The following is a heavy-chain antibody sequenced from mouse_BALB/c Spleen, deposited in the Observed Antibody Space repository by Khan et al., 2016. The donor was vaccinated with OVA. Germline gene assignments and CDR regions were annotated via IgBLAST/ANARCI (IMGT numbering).Heavy chain of an antibody. D-gene: IGHD4-1*02. CDR1: GYTFTNYG. J-gene: IGHJ1*01. CDR3: ARSNSYWYFDV. CDR2: INTYTGEP. V-gene: IGHV9-3-1*01. Sequence: QIQLVQSGPELKKPGETVKISCKASGYTFTNYGMNWVKQAPGKGLKWMGWINTYTGEPTYAADFKGRSAFSLETSASTAYLQIKNLKSEDTATYFCARSNSYWYFDVWGAGTTVTVSS.